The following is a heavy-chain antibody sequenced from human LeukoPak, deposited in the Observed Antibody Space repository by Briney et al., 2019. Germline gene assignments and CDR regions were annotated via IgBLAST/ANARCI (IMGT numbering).Heavy chain of an antibody. CDR2: ISHDGSSQ. D-gene: IGHD6-13*01. CDR1: GFTFSDYG. J-gene: IGHJ4*02. V-gene: IGHV3-30*18. Sequence: PAGSLRLSCAASGFTFSDYGMHWARLAPGKGLERVAHISHDGSSQNYADSVQGRFTISRDNSKNTVDLQMNSLRAEDTAVYYCAKDGPLPYTSTSFGRHFLEYWGQGTLVTVSS. CDR3: AKDGPLPYTSTSFGRHFLEY.